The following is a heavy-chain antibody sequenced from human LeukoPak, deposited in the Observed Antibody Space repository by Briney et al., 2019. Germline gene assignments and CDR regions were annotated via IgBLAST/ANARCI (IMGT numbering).Heavy chain of an antibody. V-gene: IGHV3-30*04. CDR3: ARAKIASTVIYYYMDV. Sequence: PGGSLRLSCAASGFTFSTYAMHWVRQAPGKGLEGVAVISYDGSNKYYADSVKGRFTISRDNSKNTLFLQMNSLRAEDTAVYYCARAKIASTVIYYYMDVWGKGTTVTVSS. CDR1: GFTFSTYA. J-gene: IGHJ6*03. CDR2: ISYDGSNK. D-gene: IGHD2-21*02.